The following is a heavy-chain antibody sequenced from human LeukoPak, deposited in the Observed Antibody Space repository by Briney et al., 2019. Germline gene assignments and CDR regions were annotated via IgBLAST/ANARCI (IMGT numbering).Heavy chain of an antibody. CDR3: ARDRGDYYDSSGYWYYFDY. D-gene: IGHD3-22*01. CDR2: ISYDGSNK. CDR1: GFTFSSYA. V-gene: IGHV3-30*04. Sequence: GRSLRLSCAASGFTFSSYAMRWVRQAPGEGLEWVAVISYDGSNKYYADSVKGRFTISRDNSKNTLYLQMNSLRAEDTAVYYCARDRGDYYDSSGYWYYFDYWGQGTLVTVSS. J-gene: IGHJ4*02.